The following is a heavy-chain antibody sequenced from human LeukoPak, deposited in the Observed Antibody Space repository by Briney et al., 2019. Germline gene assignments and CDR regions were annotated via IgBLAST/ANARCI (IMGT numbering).Heavy chain of an antibody. V-gene: IGHV5-51*01. D-gene: IGHD2-21*01. CDR2: IYPGDSDT. CDR1: GYSFTSYR. Sequence: GESLEISCKGSGYSFTSYRIGWVCQMPGKGLEWMGIIYPGDSDTRYSPSFQGQVTISADKSISTAYLQWSSLKASDTAMYYCARRLIRGDSNAFDIWGQGTMVTVSS. J-gene: IGHJ3*02. CDR3: ARRLIRGDSNAFDI.